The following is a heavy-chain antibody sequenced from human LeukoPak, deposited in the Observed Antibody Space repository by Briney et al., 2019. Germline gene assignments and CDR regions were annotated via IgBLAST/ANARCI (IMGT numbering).Heavy chain of an antibody. CDR3: ARDGSSSLDY. D-gene: IGHD5-12*01. CDR1: GFTFFNTYW. Sequence: GGSLRLSCAASGFTFFNTYWIHWVRLAPGKGLVWVSHITGDGSGTRYADSVKGRYTISRDNAKNTVYLQLNSLRAEDTAVYYCARDGSSSLDYWGQGTLVTVSS. V-gene: IGHV3-74*01. CDR2: ITGDGSGT. J-gene: IGHJ4*02.